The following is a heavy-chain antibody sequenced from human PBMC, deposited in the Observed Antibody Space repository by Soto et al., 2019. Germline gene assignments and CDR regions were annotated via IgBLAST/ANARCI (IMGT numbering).Heavy chain of an antibody. CDR2: ISYHGNDK. Sequence: QVQLVESGGGVVQPGRSLRLSCAASGFTFSSYGMHWVRQAPGKGLEWVAVISYHGNDKYYADSVKGRFTSSRDNCKSTLYLQMSSLRVEDTAIYFCAKDLLHNTVTTCGSWGEGTLVTVSS. J-gene: IGHJ5*02. CDR3: AKDLLHNTVTTCGS. CDR1: GFTFSSYG. D-gene: IGHD4-17*01. V-gene: IGHV3-30*18.